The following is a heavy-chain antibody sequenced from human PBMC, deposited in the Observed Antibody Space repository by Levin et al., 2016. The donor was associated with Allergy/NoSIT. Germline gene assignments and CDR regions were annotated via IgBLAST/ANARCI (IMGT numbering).Heavy chain of an antibody. V-gene: IGHV1-46*03. CDR3: ASSKYCGGDCYYYYGMDV. D-gene: IGHD2-21*02. J-gene: IGHJ6*02. CDR2: INPSGGST. Sequence: WVRQAPGQGLEWMGIINPSGGSTSYAQKFQGRVTMTRDTSTSTVYMELSSLRSEDTAVYYCASSKYCGGDCYYYYGMDVWGQGTTVTVSS.